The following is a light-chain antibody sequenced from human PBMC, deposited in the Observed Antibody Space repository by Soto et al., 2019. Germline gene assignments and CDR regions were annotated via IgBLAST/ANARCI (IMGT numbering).Light chain of an antibody. CDR1: QSVSSS. Sequence: EIVLTQSPGHLSLSPGSRATLSCRASQSVSSSLAWYQQKPGQAPRLLIHGASSRATGIPDRFSGSGSGTDLTLTISRLEPEDFAVYYCQQYGSSPPLTFGGGTKVDIK. CDR2: GAS. V-gene: IGKV3-20*01. J-gene: IGKJ4*01. CDR3: QQYGSSPPLT.